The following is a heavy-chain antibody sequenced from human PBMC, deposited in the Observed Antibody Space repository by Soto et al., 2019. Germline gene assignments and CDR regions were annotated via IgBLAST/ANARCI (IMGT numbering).Heavy chain of an antibody. J-gene: IGHJ4*02. V-gene: IGHV4-30-4*01. CDR3: ARGRGYDLGYFDY. CDR2: IYYSGST. D-gene: IGHD3-22*01. Sequence: SETLSLTCTVSGGSISSGDYYWSWIRQPPGKGLEWIGYIYYSGSTYYNPSLKSRVTISVDTSKNQFSLKLSSVTAADTAVYYCARGRGYDLGYFDYWGQGTLVTVSS. CDR1: GGSISSGDYY.